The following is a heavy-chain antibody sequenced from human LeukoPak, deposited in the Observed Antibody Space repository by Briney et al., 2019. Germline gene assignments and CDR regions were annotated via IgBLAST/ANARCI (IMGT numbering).Heavy chain of an antibody. CDR3: ARVRPGGNDAFDI. CDR1: GGSISSGGYS. V-gene: IGHV4-30-2*01. CDR2: IYHSGGT. Sequence: SETLSLTCAVSGGSISSGGYSWSWIRQPPGKGLEWIGYIYHSGGTYYNPSLKSRVTISVDRSKNQFSLKLSSVTAADTAVYYCARVRPGGNDAFDIWGQGTMVTVSS. D-gene: IGHD4-23*01. J-gene: IGHJ3*02.